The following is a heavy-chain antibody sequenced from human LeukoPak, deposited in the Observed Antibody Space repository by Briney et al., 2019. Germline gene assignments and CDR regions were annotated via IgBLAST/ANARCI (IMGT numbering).Heavy chain of an antibody. CDR2: IISILGIA. CDR3: ARGDDYGDSFDY. CDR1: GGTFSSYA. V-gene: IGHV1-69*04. Sequence: SVKVSCKASGGTFSSYAISWVRQAPGQGLEWMGRIISILGIANYAQKFQGRVTITADKSTSTAYMELSSLRSEDTAVYYCARGDDYGDSFDYWGQGTLVTVSS. J-gene: IGHJ4*02. D-gene: IGHD4-17*01.